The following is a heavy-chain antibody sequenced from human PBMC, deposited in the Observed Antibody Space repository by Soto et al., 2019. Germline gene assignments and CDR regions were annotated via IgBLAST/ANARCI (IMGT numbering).Heavy chain of an antibody. J-gene: IGHJ5*02. CDR2: IYPGDSDT. CDR1: GYSSTSYW. D-gene: IGHD5-12*01. CDR3: ARRRFGYSGYDNWFDP. Sequence: GESLKISCKGSGYSSTSYWIGWVRQMPGKGLEWMGIIYPGDSDTRYSPSFQGQVTISADKSISTAYLQWSSLKASDTAMYYCARRRFGYSGYDNWFDPWGQGTLVTVSS. V-gene: IGHV5-51*01.